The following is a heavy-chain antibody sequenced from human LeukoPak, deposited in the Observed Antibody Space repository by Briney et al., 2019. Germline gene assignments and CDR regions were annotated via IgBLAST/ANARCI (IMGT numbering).Heavy chain of an antibody. D-gene: IGHD6-19*01. CDR3: AKDVVGQQWPENY. V-gene: IGHV3-11*04. J-gene: IGHJ4*02. CDR1: GFTFSDYY. Sequence: GGSLRLSCAASGFTFSDYYMSWIRQAPGKGLEWVSYISSSGSTIYYADSVKGRFTISRDNAKNSLYLQMNSLSPDDTAVYYCAKDVVGQQWPENYWGQGTLVAVSS. CDR2: ISSSGSTI.